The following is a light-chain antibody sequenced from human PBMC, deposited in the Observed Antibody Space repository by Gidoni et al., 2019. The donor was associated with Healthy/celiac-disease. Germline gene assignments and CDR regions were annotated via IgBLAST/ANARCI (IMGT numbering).Light chain of an antibody. CDR3: QQYYSYPGT. J-gene: IGKJ3*01. CDR2: AAS. CDR1: QGISSY. V-gene: IGKV1-8*01. Sequence: GDRVTITCRASQGISSYLAWYQQKPGKAPKLLIYAASTLQSGVPSRFSGSGSGTDFTLTISCLQSEDFATYYCQQYYSYPGTFGPGTKVEIK.